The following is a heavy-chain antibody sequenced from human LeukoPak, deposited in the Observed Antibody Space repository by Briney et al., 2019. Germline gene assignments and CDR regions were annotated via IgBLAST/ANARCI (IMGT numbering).Heavy chain of an antibody. J-gene: IGHJ4*02. CDR1: GFTFSNYG. D-gene: IGHD4-17*01. CDR3: ARALSGYGDYANYYFDY. V-gene: IGHV4-59*01. Sequence: GTLRLSCAASGFTFSNYGMNWVRQAPGKGLEWIGYIYYSGSTNYNPSLKSRVTISVDTSKNQFSLKLSSVTAADTAVYYCARALSGYGDYANYYFDYWGQGTLVTVSS. CDR2: IYYSGST.